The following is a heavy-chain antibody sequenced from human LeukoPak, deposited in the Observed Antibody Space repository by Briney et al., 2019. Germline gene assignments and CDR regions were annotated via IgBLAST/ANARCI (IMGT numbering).Heavy chain of an antibody. V-gene: IGHV3-9*01. CDR3: AKDMREYSGPFDY. D-gene: IGHD1-26*01. CDR2: ISWNSGSI. J-gene: IGHJ4*02. Sequence: GGSLRLSCAASGFTFSNYNMNWVRQAPGKGLEWVSGISWNSGSIGYADSVKGRFTISRDNAKNSLYLQMNSLRAEDTALYYCAKDMREYSGPFDYWGQGTLVTVSS. CDR1: GFTFSNYN.